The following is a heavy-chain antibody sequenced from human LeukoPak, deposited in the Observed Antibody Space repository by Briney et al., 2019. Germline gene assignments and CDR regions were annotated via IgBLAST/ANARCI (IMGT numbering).Heavy chain of an antibody. Sequence: SETLSLTCTVSGGSISSYYWSWIRQPPGKGLEWIGYIYYSGSTNYNPSLKSRVTISVDTSKNQFSLKLGSVTAADTAVYYCARYYYGSGSYPCWFDPWGQGTLVTVSS. CDR3: ARYYYGSGSYPCWFDP. V-gene: IGHV4-59*01. J-gene: IGHJ5*02. D-gene: IGHD3-10*01. CDR2: IYYSGST. CDR1: GGSISSYY.